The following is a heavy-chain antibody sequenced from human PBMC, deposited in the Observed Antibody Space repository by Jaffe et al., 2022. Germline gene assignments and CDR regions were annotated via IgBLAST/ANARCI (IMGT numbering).Heavy chain of an antibody. CDR1: GFTFSSYS. J-gene: IGHJ4*02. CDR2: ISSSSSTI. CDR3: ARGRGGAVADIRAFDY. D-gene: IGHD6-19*01. Sequence: EVQLVESGGGLVQPGGSLRLSCAASGFTFSSYSMNWVRQAPGKGLEWVSYISSSSSTIYYADSVKGRFTISRDNAKNSLYLQMNSLRAEDTAVYYCARGRGGAVADIRAFDYWGQGTLVTVSS. V-gene: IGHV3-48*01.